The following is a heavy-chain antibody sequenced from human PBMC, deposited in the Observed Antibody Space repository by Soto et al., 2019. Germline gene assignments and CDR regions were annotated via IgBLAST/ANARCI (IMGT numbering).Heavy chain of an antibody. D-gene: IGHD6-13*01. V-gene: IGHV5-10-1*01. Sequence: ESMKVSCRGSGDSFTSYWISWVRQMPGKGLEWMGRIDPSDSYTNYSPSFQGHVTISADKSISTAYLQWSSLKASDTAMYYCAKQLVQNYYYYYGMDVWGQGTTVTVSS. CDR2: IDPSDSYT. CDR1: GDSFTSYW. CDR3: AKQLVQNYYYYYGMDV. J-gene: IGHJ6*02.